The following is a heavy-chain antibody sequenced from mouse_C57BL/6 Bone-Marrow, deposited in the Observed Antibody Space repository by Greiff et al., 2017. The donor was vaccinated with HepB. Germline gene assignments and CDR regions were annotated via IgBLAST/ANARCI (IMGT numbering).Heavy chain of an antibody. CDR2: INPSSGYT. D-gene: IGHD2-1*01. CDR3: ARPIYYGNNYFDY. Sequence: QVQLKQSGAELAKPGASVKLSCKASGYTFTSYWMHWVKQRPGQGLEWIGYINPSSGYTKYNQKFKDKATLTADKSSSTAYMQLSSLTYGDSAVYYCARPIYYGNNYFDYWGQGTTLTVSS. J-gene: IGHJ2*01. V-gene: IGHV1-7*01. CDR1: GYTFTSYW.